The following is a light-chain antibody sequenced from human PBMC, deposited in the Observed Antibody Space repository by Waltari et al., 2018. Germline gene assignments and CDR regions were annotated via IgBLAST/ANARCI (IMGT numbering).Light chain of an antibody. CDR1: QSISSY. CDR3: QQSYAALWT. CDR2: AAS. V-gene: IGKV1-39*01. Sequence: DIQMTQSPSSLSASVGDRVTITCRASQSISSYLNWYQKKTGTAPKLLIYAASSLQSWVPSRFSGSRSGTDFTLTISSLQPGDFATYYCQQSYAALWTFGNGTKVEI. J-gene: IGKJ1*01.